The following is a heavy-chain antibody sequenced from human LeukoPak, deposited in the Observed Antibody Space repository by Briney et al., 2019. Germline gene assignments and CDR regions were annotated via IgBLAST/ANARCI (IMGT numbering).Heavy chain of an antibody. D-gene: IGHD6-19*01. J-gene: IGHJ4*02. V-gene: IGHV3-30*02. CDR2: IRYDGSNK. CDR3: AKENQWLLYYFDY. CDR1: GFTFSRHG. Sequence: PGGSLRLSCAASGFTFSRHGMHWVRQAPGKGLEWVAFIRYDGSNKYYADSVKGRFTISRDNSKNTLYLQMNSLRAEDTAVYYCAKENQWLLYYFDYWGQGTLVTVSS.